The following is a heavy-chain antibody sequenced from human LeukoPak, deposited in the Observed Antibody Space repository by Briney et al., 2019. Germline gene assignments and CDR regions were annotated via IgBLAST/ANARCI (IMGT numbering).Heavy chain of an antibody. CDR3: ARGNGYTTMVRGVIIIRNWFDP. CDR2: IYHSGST. V-gene: IGHV4-38-2*02. Sequence: KASETLSLTCTVSGYSISSGYYWGWIRQPPGKGLEWIGSIYHSGSTYYNPSLKSRVTISVDTSKNQFSLKLSSVTAADTAVYYCARGNGYTTMVRGVIIIRNWFDPWGQGTLVTVSS. J-gene: IGHJ5*02. D-gene: IGHD3-10*01. CDR1: GYSISSGYY.